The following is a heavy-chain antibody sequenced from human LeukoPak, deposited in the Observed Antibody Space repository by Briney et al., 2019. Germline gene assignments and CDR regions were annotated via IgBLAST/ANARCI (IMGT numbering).Heavy chain of an antibody. CDR1: GLTFRTYW. CDR2: ITSDGIGT. J-gene: IGHJ4*02. V-gene: IGHV3-74*01. Sequence: GGSLRLSCAPSGLTFRTYWMHWVRQAPGKGLVWVSRITSDGIGTSYADSVKGRFTISRDNAKNTLYLQMNSLRAEDTAVYYCAREVTGTSYFDYWGQGTLVTVSS. CDR3: AREVTGTSYFDY. D-gene: IGHD2-21*02.